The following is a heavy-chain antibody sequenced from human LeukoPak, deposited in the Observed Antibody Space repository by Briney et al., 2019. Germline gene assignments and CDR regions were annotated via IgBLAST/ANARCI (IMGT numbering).Heavy chain of an antibody. CDR2: IIPIFGKA. CDR3: ARGFVSGSYFFDY. D-gene: IGHD1-26*01. V-gene: IGHV1-69*13. J-gene: IGHJ4*02. Sequence: SVKVSCKASGGTFSSYAISWVRQAPGQGLEWMGGIIPIFGKANYAQKFQGRVTITADESTSTAYMELSSLRSEDTAVYYCARGFVSGSYFFDYWGQGTLVTVSS. CDR1: GGTFSSYA.